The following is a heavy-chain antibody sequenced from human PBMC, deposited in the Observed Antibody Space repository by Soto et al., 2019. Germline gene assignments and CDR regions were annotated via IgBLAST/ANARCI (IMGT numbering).Heavy chain of an antibody. CDR3: ARRGSGSYYDY. J-gene: IGHJ4*02. V-gene: IGHV3-23*01. D-gene: IGHD1-26*01. CDR2: ISGSGGST. Sequence: EVQLLESGGGLVQPGGSLRLSCAASGFTFSSYAMRWVRQAPGKGLEWVSAISGSGGSTYYADSVKGRFTVSRDTSKNTLYLQMNSLRDEDTAVYYCARRGSGSYYDYWGQGTLVTVSS. CDR1: GFTFSSYA.